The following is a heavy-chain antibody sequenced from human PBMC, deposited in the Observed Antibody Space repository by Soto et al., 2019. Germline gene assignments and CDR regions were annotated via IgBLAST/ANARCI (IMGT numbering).Heavy chain of an antibody. V-gene: IGHV4-31*03. CDR2: IYYSGST. CDR1: GGSISSGGYY. CDR3: ARDEAVAGNVDYYYYGMDV. Sequence: PSETLSLTCTVSGGSISSGGYYWSWIRQHPGKGLEWIGYIYYSGSTYYNPPLKSRVTISVDTSKNQFSLKLSSVTAADTAVYYCARDEAVAGNVDYYYYGMDVWGQGTTVTVSS. D-gene: IGHD6-19*01. J-gene: IGHJ6*02.